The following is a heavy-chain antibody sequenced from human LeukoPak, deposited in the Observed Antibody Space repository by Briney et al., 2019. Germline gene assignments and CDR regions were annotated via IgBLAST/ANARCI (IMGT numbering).Heavy chain of an antibody. J-gene: IGHJ6*02. CDR3: ARDEQRPGYGMDV. Sequence: PGGSLRLSCAASGFTFSSYAMSWVRQAPGKGLEWVSAISGSGVNTYYADSVRGRFTISRDNSKNTVYLQMNSLRAEDTAVYYCARDEQRPGYGMDVWGQGTTVTVSS. D-gene: IGHD6-25*01. CDR2: ISGSGVNT. V-gene: IGHV3-23*01. CDR1: GFTFSSYA.